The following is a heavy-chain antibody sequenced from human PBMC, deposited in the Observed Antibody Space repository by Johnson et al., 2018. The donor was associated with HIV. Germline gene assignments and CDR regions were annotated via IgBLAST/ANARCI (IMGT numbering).Heavy chain of an antibody. D-gene: IGHD2-2*01. J-gene: IGHJ3*02. Sequence: VQLVESGVVLVQPGGSLRLSCAAHGFSVSSNYMSWVRQAPGKGLEWVSVIYSGGSTYYADSVKGRFTISRDNSKNTLYLQMNSLRADDTAVYYCARRGDQLLPYSLGAFDSGGQGTMVTVSS. V-gene: IGHV3-66*01. CDR1: GFSVSSNY. CDR3: ARRGDQLLPYSLGAFDS. CDR2: IYSGGST.